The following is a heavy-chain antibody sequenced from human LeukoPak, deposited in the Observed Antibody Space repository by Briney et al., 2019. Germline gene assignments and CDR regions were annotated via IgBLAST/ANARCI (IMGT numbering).Heavy chain of an antibody. CDR2: IRYDGSNK. V-gene: IGHV3-30*02. CDR3: AKDPTRDGWEGNWFDP. J-gene: IGHJ5*02. D-gene: IGHD5-24*01. CDR1: GFTFSSYG. Sequence: GGSLRLSCAASGFTFSSYGMHWVRQAPGKGLEWVAFIRYDGSNKYYADSVKGRFTISRDNSKNTLYLQMNSLRAEDTAVYYSAKDPTRDGWEGNWFDPWGQGTLVTVSS.